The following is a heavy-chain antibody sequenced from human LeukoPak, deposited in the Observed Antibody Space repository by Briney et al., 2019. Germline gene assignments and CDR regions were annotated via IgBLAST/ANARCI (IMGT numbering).Heavy chain of an antibody. J-gene: IGHJ6*03. CDR1: GYTFTKYY. CDR3: ARLWYSSGWYGDYYYYMDV. CDR2: INPSGGST. V-gene: IGHV1-46*01. D-gene: IGHD6-19*01. Sequence: GASVKVSCKASGYTFTKYYMHWVRQAPGQGLEWMGIINPSGGSTSYAQKFQGRVTMTRDMSTRTVYMELSSLRSEDTAVYYCARLWYSSGWYGDYYYYMDVWGKGTTVTVSS.